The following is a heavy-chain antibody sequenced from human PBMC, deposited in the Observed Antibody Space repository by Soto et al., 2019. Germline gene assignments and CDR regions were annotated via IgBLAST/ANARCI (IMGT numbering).Heavy chain of an antibody. D-gene: IGHD3-22*01. CDR3: ARVRYYDSMLRGGWFDP. Sequence: GASVKVSCKASGYTFTGYYMHWVRQAPGQGLEWMGWINPNSGGTNYAQKFQGRVTMTRDTSISTAYMELSRLRSEDTAVYYCARVRYYDSMLRGGWFDPWGQGTLVTVS. CDR1: GYTFTGYY. V-gene: IGHV1-2*02. J-gene: IGHJ5*02. CDR2: INPNSGGT.